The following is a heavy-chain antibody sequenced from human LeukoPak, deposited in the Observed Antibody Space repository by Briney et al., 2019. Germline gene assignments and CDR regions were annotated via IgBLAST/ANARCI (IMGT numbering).Heavy chain of an antibody. CDR3: ARGIAAAYDY. Sequence: PSETLSLTCTVSGGSISSSSYYWGWIRQPPGKGLEWIGSIYYSGSTYYNPSLKSRVTISVDTSKNQFSLKLSSVTAADTAVYYCARGIAAAYDYWGQGTLVTVSS. V-gene: IGHV4-39*01. J-gene: IGHJ4*02. CDR1: GGSISSSSYY. D-gene: IGHD6-13*01. CDR2: IYYSGST.